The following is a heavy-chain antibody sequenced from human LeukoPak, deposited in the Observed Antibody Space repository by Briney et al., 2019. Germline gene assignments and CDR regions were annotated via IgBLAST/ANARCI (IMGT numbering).Heavy chain of an antibody. CDR1: GFTVSSSY. D-gene: IGHD2-15*01. Sequence: GGSLRLSCAASGFTVSSSYMSWVRQAPGKGLEWVSVFYSGGKTYYTDSVKGRFTISRDSSRNTLSLQMNSLRTEDTAIYYCVRQDCNGGGCYLDHWGQGSLVTVSS. J-gene: IGHJ4*02. V-gene: IGHV3-53*05. CDR2: FYSGGKT. CDR3: VRQDCNGGGCYLDH.